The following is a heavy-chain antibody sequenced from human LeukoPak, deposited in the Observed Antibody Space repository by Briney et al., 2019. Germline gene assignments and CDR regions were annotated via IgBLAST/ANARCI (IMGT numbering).Heavy chain of an antibody. CDR1: GGSISSSNYY. J-gene: IGHJ4*02. V-gene: IGHV4-39*01. D-gene: IGHD1-26*01. CDR3: ARRHQDRWELLRGRSGYFDY. CDR2: IHFSGST. Sequence: SETLSLTCTVSGGSISSSNYYWGWIRQPPGKGLEWIGSIHFSGSTYYSPSLTSRVTISVDTSKNQFSLKLSSVTAADTAVYYCARRHQDRWELLRGRSGYFDYWGQGTLVTVSS.